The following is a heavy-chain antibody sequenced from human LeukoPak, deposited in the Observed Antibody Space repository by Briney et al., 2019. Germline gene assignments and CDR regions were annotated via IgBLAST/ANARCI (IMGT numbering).Heavy chain of an antibody. CDR3: ARVYCSSTSCRYPFGYMDV. J-gene: IGHJ6*03. D-gene: IGHD2-2*01. CDR1: GGTFSSYA. Sequence: ASVKVSCKASGGTFSSYAISWVRQAPGQGLEWMGWISAYNGNTNYAQKLQGRVTMTTDTSTSTAYMELRSLRSDDTAVYYCARVYCSSTSCRYPFGYMDVWGKGTTVTVSS. CDR2: ISAYNGNT. V-gene: IGHV1-18*01.